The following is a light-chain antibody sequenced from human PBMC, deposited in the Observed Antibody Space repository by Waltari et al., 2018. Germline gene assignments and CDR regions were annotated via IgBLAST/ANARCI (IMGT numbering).Light chain of an antibody. V-gene: IGKV1-39*01. Sequence: DIQMTQSPSFLSASVGDRVTITCRASKRISSYLNWYQQQAGKAPKLLIYGSSSLQSGIPSRFSGTRSGTDFTLTINGLQPEDFATYYCQQTSNLFTFGPGTTVDFK. CDR1: KRISSY. CDR2: GSS. CDR3: QQTSNLFT. J-gene: IGKJ3*01.